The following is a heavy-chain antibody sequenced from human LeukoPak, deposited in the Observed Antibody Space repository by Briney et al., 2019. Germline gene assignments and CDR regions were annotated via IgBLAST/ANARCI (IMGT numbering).Heavy chain of an antibody. V-gene: IGHV3-30*18. CDR3: AKPITFGGVSLSDY. Sequence: GGSLRLSCAASGFTFSSYAMSWVRQAPGKGLEWVAVISYDGSNKYYADSVKGRFTISRDNSENTLYLQMNSLRAEDTAVYYCAKPITFGGVSLSDYWGQGTLVTVSS. J-gene: IGHJ4*02. CDR2: ISYDGSNK. CDR1: GFTFSSYA. D-gene: IGHD3-16*01.